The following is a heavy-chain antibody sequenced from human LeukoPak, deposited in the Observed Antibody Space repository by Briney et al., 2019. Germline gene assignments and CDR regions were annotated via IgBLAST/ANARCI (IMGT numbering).Heavy chain of an antibody. Sequence: GASVKVSCKASGYTFTSYGISWVRQAPGQGLEWMGWISAYNGNTNYAQKLQGRVTITTDTSTSTAYMELRSLRSDDTAVYYCARVRPAAMIGWYYYYGMDVWGQGTTVTVSS. V-gene: IGHV1-18*01. CDR1: GYTFTSYG. CDR2: ISAYNGNT. D-gene: IGHD2-2*01. CDR3: ARVRPAAMIGWYYYYGMDV. J-gene: IGHJ6*02.